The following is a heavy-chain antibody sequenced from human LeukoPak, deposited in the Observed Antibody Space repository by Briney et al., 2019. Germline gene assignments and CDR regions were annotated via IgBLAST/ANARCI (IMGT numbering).Heavy chain of an antibody. J-gene: IGHJ4*02. CDR3: VAGFDY. D-gene: IGHD6-19*01. Sequence: SCKASGYTFTGYYMHWVRQAPGKGLEWVAAISHDGSRKYYGDSVKGRFTISRDNSKNTLYLQMNSLRVDDTAVYYCVAGFDYWGQGTLVTVSS. CDR2: ISHDGSRK. V-gene: IGHV3-30-3*01. CDR1: GYTFTGYY.